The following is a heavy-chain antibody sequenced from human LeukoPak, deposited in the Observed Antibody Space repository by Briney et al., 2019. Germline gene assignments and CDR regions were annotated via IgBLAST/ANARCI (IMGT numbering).Heavy chain of an antibody. CDR2: IKEDGSDK. D-gene: IGHD5-18*01. CDR3: ARDAGYGYDRFDY. CDR1: GFIFSNYW. Sequence: GGSLRLSCEATGFIFSNYWMAWVRQAPGKGLEWVANIKEDGSDKNYVESMKGRFTISRDNAKNSLYLQMNSLRVEDTAVYYCARDAGYGYDRFDYWGQGTQVTVSS. V-gene: IGHV3-7*01. J-gene: IGHJ4*02.